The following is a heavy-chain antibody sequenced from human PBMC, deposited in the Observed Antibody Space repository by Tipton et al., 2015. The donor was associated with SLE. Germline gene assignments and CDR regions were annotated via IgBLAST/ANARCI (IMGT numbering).Heavy chain of an antibody. Sequence: GSLRLSCAASGFTFDDYTMHWVRQAPGKGLEWVSLISWDGGSTYYADSVKGRFTISRDNSKNSLYLQMNSLRTEDTALYYCAKDSDSSGVGAFDIWGQGTMVTVSS. D-gene: IGHD6-25*01. CDR2: ISWDGGST. CDR3: AKDSDSSGVGAFDI. CDR1: GFTFDDYT. J-gene: IGHJ3*02. V-gene: IGHV3-43*01.